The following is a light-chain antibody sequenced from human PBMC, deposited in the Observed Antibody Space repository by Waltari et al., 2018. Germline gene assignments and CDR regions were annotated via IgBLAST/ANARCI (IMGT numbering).Light chain of an antibody. J-gene: IGKJ4*01. CDR1: ESVLYSPNNKNH. Sequence: DIVMTQSPESLAVSLGERATINCKSSESVLYSPNNKNHVAWYQQKPGQPPKLLIYWASTRKSGVPDRFSGSGSETDFTLTVSSLQAEDVALYYCQQYYNTPLTFGGGTKVEIK. CDR2: WAS. V-gene: IGKV4-1*01. CDR3: QQYYNTPLT.